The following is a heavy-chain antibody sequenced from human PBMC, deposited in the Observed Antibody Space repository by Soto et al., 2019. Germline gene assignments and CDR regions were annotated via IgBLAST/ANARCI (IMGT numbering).Heavy chain of an antibody. Sequence: QVQLQESGPGLVKPSETLTLTCADSGASITKGKWWSWVRQPPGKGLEWIGEISHRVSPNYNPALRSRVTIEMDTSKNQISLKFSVTAADTAMYYCTRDDDYGYSLAYWCQGTLVTVSS. J-gene: IGHJ4*02. V-gene: IGHV4-4*02. CDR2: ISHRVSP. D-gene: IGHD5-18*01. CDR1: GASITKGKW. CDR3: TRDDDYGYSLAY.